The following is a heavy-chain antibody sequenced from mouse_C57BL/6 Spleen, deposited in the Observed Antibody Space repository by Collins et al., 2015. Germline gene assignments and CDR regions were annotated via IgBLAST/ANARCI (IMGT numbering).Heavy chain of an antibody. D-gene: IGHD1-1*01. Sequence: QVQLQQSGPELVKPGASVKISCKASGYSFTSYYIHWVKQRPGQGLEWIGWIFPGSGNTKYNEKFKGKATLTADTSSSTAYMQLSSLTSEDSAVYFCASPYYYGSSSYAMDYWGQGTSVTVSS. J-gene: IGHJ4*01. CDR3: ASPYYYGSSSYAMDY. CDR1: GYSFTSYY. V-gene: IGHV1-66*01. CDR2: IFPGSGNT.